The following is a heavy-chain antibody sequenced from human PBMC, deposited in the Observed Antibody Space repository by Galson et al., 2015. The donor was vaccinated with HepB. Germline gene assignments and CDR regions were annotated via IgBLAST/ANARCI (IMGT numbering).Heavy chain of an antibody. CDR2: IYPADSDT. V-gene: IGHV5-51*01. CDR3: ARQLCTSERCHWGVGH. Sequence: QSGAEVKKPGESLTISCTASGFTFTNYWTAWVRQMPGQGLEWMGIIYPADSDTRYNPSIEGHVTISADKSVTTTYLQWGSLEASDTGIYYCARQLCTSERCHWGVGHWGQGTLVTVSS. D-gene: IGHD7-27*01. CDR1: GFTFTNYW. J-gene: IGHJ4*02.